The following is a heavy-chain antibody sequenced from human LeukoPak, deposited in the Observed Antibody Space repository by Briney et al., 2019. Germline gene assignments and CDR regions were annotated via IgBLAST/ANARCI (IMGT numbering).Heavy chain of an antibody. CDR3: ARGRNHIYLEMATRGSDY. Sequence: GASVKVSCKASGYTFTSYDINWVRQATGQGLEWMGWMNPNSGNTGYAQKIQGRVTIPRKASISTAYMKLRRLSSEDTTVYYCARGRNHIYLEMATRGSDYWGKGTLVTVSS. V-gene: IGHV1-8*01. J-gene: IGHJ4*02. CDR1: GYTFTSYD. CDR2: MNPNSGNT. D-gene: IGHD5-24*01.